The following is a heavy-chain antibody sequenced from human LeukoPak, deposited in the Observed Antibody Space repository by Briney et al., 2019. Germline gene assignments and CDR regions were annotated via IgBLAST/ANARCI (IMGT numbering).Heavy chain of an antibody. CDR2: IYYSGST. D-gene: IGHD6-13*01. CDR1: GASFSSSTYY. V-gene: IGHV4-39*01. Sequence: RASETLSLTCTVSGASFSSSTYYWGWIRQPPGKGLEWIGSIYYSGSTYYNTSLKSRVTMSVDTSKNQFSMKLSSVTAADTAVYYCARHAGGISATGTRPFDYWGQGTLVTVSS. CDR3: ARHAGGISATGTRPFDY. J-gene: IGHJ4*02.